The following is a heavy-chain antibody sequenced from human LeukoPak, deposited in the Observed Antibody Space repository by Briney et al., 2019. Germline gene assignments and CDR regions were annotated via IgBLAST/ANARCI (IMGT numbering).Heavy chain of an antibody. CDR3: ARMGIAAAGTFGMDV. V-gene: IGHV3-74*01. J-gene: IGHJ6*02. Sequence: GGSLRLSCAASGFTYSSYWMHWVRHAPGKGLVWVSRINSDGSSTSYADSVKGRFTISRDNAKNTLYLQMNSLRAEDTAVYYCARMGIAAAGTFGMDVWGQGTTVTVSS. D-gene: IGHD6-13*01. CDR2: INSDGSST. CDR1: GFTYSSYW.